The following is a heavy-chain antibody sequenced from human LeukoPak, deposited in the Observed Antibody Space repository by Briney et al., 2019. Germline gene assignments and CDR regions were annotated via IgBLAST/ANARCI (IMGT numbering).Heavy chain of an antibody. Sequence: GASLKISCQGSGYRFTSYWIGWVRQLPGKGLEWMGILYPGDSDTRYSPSFQGQVTISADKSISTAYLQWSSLKASDTAMYYCARLHSSYYGVDVWGQGTTVTVSS. CDR2: LYPGDSDT. CDR1: GYRFTSYW. V-gene: IGHV5-51*01. CDR3: ARLHSSYYGVDV. J-gene: IGHJ6*02.